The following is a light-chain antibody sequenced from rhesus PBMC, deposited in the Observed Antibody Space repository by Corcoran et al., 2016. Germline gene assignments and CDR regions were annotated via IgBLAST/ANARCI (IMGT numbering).Light chain of an antibody. J-gene: IGKJ3*01. CDR2: KAS. Sequence: DIQMTQSPSSLSASVGDTVTITCRASQSISSWLAWYQQKLGKAPKLLSYKASTLQSGVPSRLSGRGSGTDFTLTISSLQSEDFATYYCQQYSSSPFTFGPGTKLDIK. CDR1: QSISSW. CDR3: QQYSSSPFT. V-gene: IGKV1-22*01.